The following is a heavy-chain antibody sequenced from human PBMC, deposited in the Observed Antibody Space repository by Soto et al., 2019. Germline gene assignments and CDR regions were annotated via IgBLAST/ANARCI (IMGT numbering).Heavy chain of an antibody. Sequence: GGSLRLSCAAFGFKISSSSMNWVRQAPGRGLEWVAYISDSGSNTLYADSVKGRFTVSRDTAKNSLYLQMSGLRDEDRAVYYCAKDPPADYGSPPGSRNWGQGTLVTVSS. CDR1: GFKISSSS. V-gene: IGHV3-48*02. J-gene: IGHJ4*02. CDR3: AKDPPADYGSPPGSRN. D-gene: IGHD4-17*01. CDR2: ISDSGSNT.